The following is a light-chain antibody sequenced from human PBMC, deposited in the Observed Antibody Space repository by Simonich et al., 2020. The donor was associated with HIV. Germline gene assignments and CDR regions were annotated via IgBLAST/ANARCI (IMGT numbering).Light chain of an antibody. CDR1: VLAKKY. CDR2: KDR. Sequence: SYELTQPSSVSVSPGQTARITCSGDVLAKKYARWFQQKSGQAPVLVFYKDRERPSGIPERFSGSSSGPTVTLTISGAQVEDEADYYCYSASDNNRVFGGGTKLTVL. J-gene: IGLJ3*02. V-gene: IGLV3-27*01. CDR3: YSASDNNRV.